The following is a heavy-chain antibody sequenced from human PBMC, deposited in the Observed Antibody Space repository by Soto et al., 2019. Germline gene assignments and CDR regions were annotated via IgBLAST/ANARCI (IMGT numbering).Heavy chain of an antibody. CDR3: AKLQRRDIQQWLQDFNA. V-gene: IGHV3-23*01. J-gene: IGHJ3*01. CDR1: GFVFSDFA. CDR2: ISGDGGD. Sequence: GGSLRISCSASGFVFSDFAMTWVRQAPGKGLEWVSTISGDGGDIYADSVKGRFTVSRDNSKNMLYLHMNSLRVDDAATYYCAKLQRRDIQQWLQDFNAWGQGTKVTVSS. D-gene: IGHD6-19*01.